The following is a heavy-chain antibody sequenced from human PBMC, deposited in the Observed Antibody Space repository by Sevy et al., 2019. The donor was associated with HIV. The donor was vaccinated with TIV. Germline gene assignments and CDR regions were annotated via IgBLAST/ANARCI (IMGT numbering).Heavy chain of an antibody. CDR1: GFTFDEYG. CDR3: AKDISIDRGIAAVGTGIFDF. D-gene: IGHD6-13*01. CDR2: INWNSGNI. Sequence: GGSLRLSCAASGFTFDEYGMHWVRQAPGKGLEWVSGINWNSGNIGYADSVKGRFTISRDNAKNSLYLQMNSLRAEDTALYYCAKDISIDRGIAAVGTGIFDFWGQGTLVTVSS. V-gene: IGHV3-9*01. J-gene: IGHJ4*02.